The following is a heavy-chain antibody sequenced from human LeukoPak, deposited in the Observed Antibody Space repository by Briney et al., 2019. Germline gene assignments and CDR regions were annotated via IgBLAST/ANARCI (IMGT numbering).Heavy chain of an antibody. D-gene: IGHD6-19*01. Sequence: SETLSLTCAVSGYSISSGYYWGWIRQPPGKGLEWIGSIYHSGGTYYNPSLKSRVTISVDTSKNQFSLKLSSVTAADTAVYYCASGWVRTVFDYWGQGTLVTVSS. J-gene: IGHJ4*02. CDR3: ASGWVRTVFDY. V-gene: IGHV4-38-2*01. CDR2: IYHSGGT. CDR1: GYSISSGYY.